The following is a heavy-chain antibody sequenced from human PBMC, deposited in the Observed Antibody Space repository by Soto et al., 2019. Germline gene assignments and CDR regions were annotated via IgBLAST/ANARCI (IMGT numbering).Heavy chain of an antibody. CDR2: IIPIFGTA. J-gene: IGHJ6*02. D-gene: IGHD6-19*01. Sequence: QVQLVQSGAEVKKPGSSAKVSCKASGGTFSSYAISWVRQAPGQGLEWMGGIIPIFGTANYAQKFQGRVTITADKSTSTAYMELSSLRSEDTAVYYCARHTGYSSGWLLQLAGTKPYYYYGMDVWGQGTTVTVSS. CDR3: ARHTGYSSGWLLQLAGTKPYYYYGMDV. V-gene: IGHV1-69*06. CDR1: GGTFSSYA.